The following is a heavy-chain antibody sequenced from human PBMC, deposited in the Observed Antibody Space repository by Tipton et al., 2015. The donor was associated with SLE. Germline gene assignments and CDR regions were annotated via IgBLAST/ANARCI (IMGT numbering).Heavy chain of an antibody. CDR1: GFTFSSYE. Sequence: SLRLSCAASGFTFSSYEMIWVRQAPGKGLEWVSSITSAGAIYYADSVKDRFTISRDNHKNTLYLQMNSLRDEDTAVYYCATHVGNALDYWGQGTLVSVSS. CDR2: ITSAGAI. V-gene: IGHV3-48*03. D-gene: IGHD2-15*01. J-gene: IGHJ4*02. CDR3: ATHVGNALDY.